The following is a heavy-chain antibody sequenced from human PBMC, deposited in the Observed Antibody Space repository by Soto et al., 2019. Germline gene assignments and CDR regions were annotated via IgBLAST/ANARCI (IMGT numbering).Heavy chain of an antibody. CDR2: ISYDGTKK. CDR1: GFTFSSFG. D-gene: IGHD6-13*01. CDR3: AKVGIAAGTDL. J-gene: IGHJ2*01. Sequence: GGSLRLSCAASGFTFSSFGIHWVRQAPGKGLEWVAVISYDGTKKYYSDSVKGRFTISRDNSKNTLYLQMNSLRPEDTAVYYCAKVGIAAGTDLWGRGALVTVSS. V-gene: IGHV3-30*18.